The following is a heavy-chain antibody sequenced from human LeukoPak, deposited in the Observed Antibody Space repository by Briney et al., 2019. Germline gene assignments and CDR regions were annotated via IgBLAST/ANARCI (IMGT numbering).Heavy chain of an antibody. D-gene: IGHD6-19*01. J-gene: IGHJ6*02. CDR1: GFTFSNYA. CDR3: ARARDYGWYYYSMDV. V-gene: IGHV3-30-3*01. CDR2: ISYDGSNK. Sequence: GGSLRLSCAASGFTFSNYAMHWVRQAPGKGLEWVAVISYDGSNKYYADSVKGRFTISRDNSKNTLYLQMNGLRAEDTAVYYCARARDYGWYYYSMDVWGQGTTVTVSS.